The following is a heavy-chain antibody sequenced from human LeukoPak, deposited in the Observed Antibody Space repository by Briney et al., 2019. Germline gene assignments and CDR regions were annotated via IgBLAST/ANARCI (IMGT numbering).Heavy chain of an antibody. J-gene: IGHJ4*02. Sequence: ASVKVSCKASGYTFTGYYMHWVRQAPGQGLEWMGWINPNSGGTNYAQTFQGRVTMTRDTSISTAYMELSRLRSDDTAVYYCARGGGIVLMVYAIRGPPDYWGQGTLVTVSS. CDR1: GYTFTGYY. V-gene: IGHV1-2*02. D-gene: IGHD2-8*01. CDR3: ARGGGIVLMVYAIRGPPDY. CDR2: INPNSGGT.